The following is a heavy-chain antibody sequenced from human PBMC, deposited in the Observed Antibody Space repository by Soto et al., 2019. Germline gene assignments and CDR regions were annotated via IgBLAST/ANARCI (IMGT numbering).Heavy chain of an antibody. J-gene: IGHJ6*02. CDR3: ARYYSSSSGGYGMDV. CDR1: GFTFSSYS. CDR2: ISSSSSYI. Sequence: GSLRLSCAASGFTFSSYSMNWVRQAPGKGLEWVSSISSSSSYIYYADSVKGRFTISRDNAKNSLYLQMNSLRAEDTAVYYCARYYSSSSGGYGMDVWGQGTTVTVSS. V-gene: IGHV3-21*01. D-gene: IGHD6-6*01.